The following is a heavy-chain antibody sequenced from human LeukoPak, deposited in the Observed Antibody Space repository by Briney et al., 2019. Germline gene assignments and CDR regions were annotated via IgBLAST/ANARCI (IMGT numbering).Heavy chain of an antibody. CDR1: GGTFSSYD. CDR3: ARDRGYDSSGYYYSPLDY. D-gene: IGHD3-22*01. Sequence: SVKVYCKASGGTFSSYDISWVRQAPGQGLEWMGRNIPIFGIANYAQKFQGRVTITADKSTSTAYMELSSLRSEDTAVYYCARDRGYDSSGYYYSPLDYWGQGTLVTASS. CDR2: NIPIFGIA. V-gene: IGHV1-69*04. J-gene: IGHJ4*02.